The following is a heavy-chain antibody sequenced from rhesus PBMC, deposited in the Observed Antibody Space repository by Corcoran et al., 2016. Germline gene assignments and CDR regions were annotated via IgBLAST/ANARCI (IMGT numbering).Heavy chain of an antibody. Sequence: QVQLQESGPGLVKPSETLSLTCAVSGYSISSGYYWAWIRQPPGKGRGWIGHISGGGRNYHNPALKSRDTLSEETTKNQFSLKLTSVTAADTAVYYCARRGNAAAGLFDYWGQGVLVTVSS. CDR1: GYSISSGYY. V-gene: IGHV4S14*01. J-gene: IGHJ4*01. CDR3: ARRGNAAAGLFDY. CDR2: ISGGGRN. D-gene: IGHD6-25*01.